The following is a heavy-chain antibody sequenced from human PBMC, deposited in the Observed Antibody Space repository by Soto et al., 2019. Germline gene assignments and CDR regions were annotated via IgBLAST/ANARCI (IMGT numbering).Heavy chain of an antibody. CDR2: IIPIFGPA. CDR3: ANHSSGYYYYYYGMDV. Sequence: SVKVSCKSSGGTFSSHSINWVRQAPGQGLEWMGGIIPIFGPANFAKKFQGRVTITADESTTTAYMELSSLTSEDTAVYYCANHSSGYYYYYYGMDVWGQGTTVTVSS. J-gene: IGHJ6*02. CDR1: GGTFSSHS. D-gene: IGHD3-22*01. V-gene: IGHV1-69*13.